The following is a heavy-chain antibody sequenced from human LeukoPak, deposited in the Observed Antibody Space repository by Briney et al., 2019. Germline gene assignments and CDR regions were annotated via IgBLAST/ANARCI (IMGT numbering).Heavy chain of an antibody. V-gene: IGHV1-69*04. CDR2: IIPILGIA. Sequence: SVKVSCRASGGTFSSYAISWVRQAPGQGLEWMGRIIPILGIANYAQKFQGRVTITADKSTSTAYMELSSLRSEDTAVYYCAGVKGITMVRGVPYGMDVWGQGTTVTVSS. J-gene: IGHJ6*02. CDR1: GGTFSSYA. D-gene: IGHD3-10*01. CDR3: AGVKGITMVRGVPYGMDV.